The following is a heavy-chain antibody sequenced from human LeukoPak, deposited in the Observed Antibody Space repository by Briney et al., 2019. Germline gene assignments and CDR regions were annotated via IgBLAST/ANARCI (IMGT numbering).Heavy chain of an antibody. V-gene: IGHV4-4*07. CDR2: IYTTGIT. CDR1: GGSISNYF. J-gene: IGHJ4*02. CDR3: ARNALRGYIYGFDY. Sequence: PSETLSLTCTVSGGSISNYFWSWIRQPAGKGLEWIGRIYTTGITNCNPSLESRVTMSVDTSKNQFSLRLNSVTAADTAVYSCARNALRGYIYGFDYWGQGTLVTVSS. D-gene: IGHD5-18*01.